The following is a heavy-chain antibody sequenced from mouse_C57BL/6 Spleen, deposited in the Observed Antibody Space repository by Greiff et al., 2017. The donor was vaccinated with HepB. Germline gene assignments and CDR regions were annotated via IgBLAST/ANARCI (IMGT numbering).Heavy chain of an antibody. J-gene: IGHJ3*01. CDR1: GFNIKDDY. Sequence: VQLKESGAELVRPGASVKLSCTASGFNIKDDYMHWVKQRPEQGLEWIGWIDPENGDTEYASKFQGKATITADTSSNTAYLQLSSLTSEDTAVYYCTTIYDGYRGWFAYWGQGTLVTVSA. V-gene: IGHV14-4*01. D-gene: IGHD2-3*01. CDR2: IDPENGDT. CDR3: TTIYDGYRGWFAY.